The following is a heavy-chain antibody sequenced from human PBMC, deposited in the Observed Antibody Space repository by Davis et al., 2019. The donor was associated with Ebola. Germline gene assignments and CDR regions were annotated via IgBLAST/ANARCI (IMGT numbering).Heavy chain of an antibody. CDR2: INPNSGGT. CDR1: GYTFTGYY. V-gene: IGHV1-2*04. Sequence: ASVKVSCKASGYTFTGYYMHWVRQAPGQGLAWMGWINPNSGGTNYAQKFQGWVTMTRDTSISTAYMELSRLRSDDTAVYYCARGGRYSYGAGYYYYYGMDVWGQGTTVTVSS. D-gene: IGHD5-18*01. CDR3: ARGGRYSYGAGYYYYYGMDV. J-gene: IGHJ6*02.